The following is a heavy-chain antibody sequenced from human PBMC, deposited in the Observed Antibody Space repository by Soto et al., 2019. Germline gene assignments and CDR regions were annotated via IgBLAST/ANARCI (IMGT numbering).Heavy chain of an antibody. Sequence: GGSLRLSCAASGFTFSSCAMGWVRQAPGKGLEWVSDIIDSGGSTYYADSVKGRFTISRDNSKTTLYLQMNSLRAEDTAVYYCATVFPRAIVIIPAPENWGQATLVTVSS. CDR3: ATVFPRAIVIIPAPEN. CDR1: GFTFSSCA. D-gene: IGHD2-2*01. CDR2: IIDSGGST. J-gene: IGHJ4*02. V-gene: IGHV3-23*01.